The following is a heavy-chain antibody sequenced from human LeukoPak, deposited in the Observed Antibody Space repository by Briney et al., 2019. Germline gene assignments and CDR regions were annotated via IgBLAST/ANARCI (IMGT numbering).Heavy chain of an antibody. CDR1: GFTFSDYY. Sequence: KPGGSLRLSCVASGFTFSDYYLTWIRQTPGKGLEWISSISSSLTTVYYADSVKGRFTVSRDNARNSVSLQMTGLRVEDTALYYCAREVDRSFDWLPPDAFDIWGQGTVVTVSS. CDR2: ISSSLTTV. CDR3: AREVDRSFDWLPPDAFDI. J-gene: IGHJ3*02. D-gene: IGHD3-9*01. V-gene: IGHV3-11*01.